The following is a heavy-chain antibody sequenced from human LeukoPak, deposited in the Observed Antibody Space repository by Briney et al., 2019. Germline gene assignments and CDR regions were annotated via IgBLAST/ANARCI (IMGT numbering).Heavy chain of an antibody. J-gene: IGHJ3*02. V-gene: IGHV1-2*04. CDR3: ASLTQRRYSYGPSDAFDI. CDR1: GYTFTGYY. Sequence: GASVKVSCKASGYTFTGYYMHWVRQAPGQGLEWMGWINPNGGGTDYAQKFQGWVTMTRDTSISTAYMELSRLRSEDTAVYYCASLTQRRYSYGPSDAFDIWGQGTMVTVSS. CDR2: INPNGGGT. D-gene: IGHD5-18*01.